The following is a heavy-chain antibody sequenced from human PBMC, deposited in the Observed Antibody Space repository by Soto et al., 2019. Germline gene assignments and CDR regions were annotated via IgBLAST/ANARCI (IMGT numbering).Heavy chain of an antibody. J-gene: IGHJ6*03. Sequence: SETLSLTCTVSGGSISSSSYYWGWIRQPPGKGLEWIGSIYYSGSTYYNPSLKSRVTISVDTSKNQFSLKLSSVTAADTAVYYCASLHDYGDSNHDPYYYYMDVWGKGTTVTVSS. CDR1: GGSISSSSYY. CDR2: IYYSGST. D-gene: IGHD4-17*01. V-gene: IGHV4-39*01. CDR3: ASLHDYGDSNHDPYYYYMDV.